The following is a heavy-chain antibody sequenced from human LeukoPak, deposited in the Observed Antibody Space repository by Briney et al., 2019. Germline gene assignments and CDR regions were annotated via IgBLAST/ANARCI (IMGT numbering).Heavy chain of an antibody. V-gene: IGHV3-7*01. CDR1: GFTFSSYW. CDR2: IKQDGSEK. J-gene: IGHJ4*02. CDR3: ARGRWLLYE. D-gene: IGHD1-26*01. Sequence: GGSLRLSCAVFGFTFSSYWMSWVRRAPGKGLEWVANIKQDGSEKYYVDSVKGRFTISRDNAKNSLYLQMNSLRAEDTAVYYCARGRWLLYEGGQGTLVTVSS.